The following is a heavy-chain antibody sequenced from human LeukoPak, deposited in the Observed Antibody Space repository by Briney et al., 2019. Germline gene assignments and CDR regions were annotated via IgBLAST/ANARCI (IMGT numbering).Heavy chain of an antibody. CDR2: INPSGGST. J-gene: IGHJ6*03. CDR1: GYTFTSYY. D-gene: IGHD3-16*01. Sequence: ASVKVSCKASGYTFTSYYMHWVRQAPGQGLEWMGIINPSGGSTSYAQKFQGRVTMTRDTSTSTTYMELSSLKSEDTAVYYCATTGGDIYYYYMDVWGKGTTVTISS. V-gene: IGHV1-46*01. CDR3: ATTGGDIYYYYMDV.